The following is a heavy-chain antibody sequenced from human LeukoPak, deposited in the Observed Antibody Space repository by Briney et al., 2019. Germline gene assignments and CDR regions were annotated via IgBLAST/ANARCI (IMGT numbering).Heavy chain of an antibody. Sequence: PSETLSLTCTVSGGSITNYYWSWIRQPPGKGLEWVANIKQDGSEKYYVDSVKGRFTISRDNAKNSLYLQMNSLRAEDTAVYYCARERLMATSAVFNYWGQGTLVTVSS. CDR1: GGSITNYY. CDR2: IKQDGSEK. V-gene: IGHV3-7*01. D-gene: IGHD5-24*01. J-gene: IGHJ4*02. CDR3: ARERLMATSAVFNY.